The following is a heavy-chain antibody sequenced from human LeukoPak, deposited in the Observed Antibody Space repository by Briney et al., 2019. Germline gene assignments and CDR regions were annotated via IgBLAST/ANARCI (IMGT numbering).Heavy chain of an antibody. D-gene: IGHD3-22*01. Sequence: SVKVSCKASGGTFSSYAISWVRQAPGQGLEWMGRIIPIFDTANYAQKFQGRVAITTDESTSTAYMELSSLGSEYTAVYYCARELYYYDSSGHFDYWGQGTLVTVSS. CDR3: ARELYYYDSSGHFDY. V-gene: IGHV1-69*05. J-gene: IGHJ4*02. CDR2: IIPIFDTA. CDR1: GGTFSSYA.